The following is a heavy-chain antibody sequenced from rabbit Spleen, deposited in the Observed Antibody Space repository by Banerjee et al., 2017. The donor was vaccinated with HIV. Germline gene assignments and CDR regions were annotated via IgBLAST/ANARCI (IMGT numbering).Heavy chain of an antibody. CDR1: GLDFSSKYW. Sequence: QEQLVESGGGLVQPEGSLTLTCKASGLDFSSKYWMYWVRQAPGKGLEWIACIYAGSSGMSYYASWAKGRFTISKASSTTVTLQMTSLTAADTATYFCARDTGSSFSSYGMDLWGPGTLVTVS. CDR3: ARDTGSSFSSYGMDL. CDR2: IYAGSSGMS. J-gene: IGHJ6*01. V-gene: IGHV1S45*01. D-gene: IGHD8-1*01.